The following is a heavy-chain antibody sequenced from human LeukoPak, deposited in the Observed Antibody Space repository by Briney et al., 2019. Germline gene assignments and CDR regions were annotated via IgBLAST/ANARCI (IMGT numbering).Heavy chain of an antibody. CDR1: GFTFSSYA. Sequence: PGGSLRLSCAASGFTFSSYAMHWVRQAPGKGLEWVAVISYDGSNKYYADSVKGRFTISRDNSKNTLYLQMNSLRNEDTAVYFCAKDLSGGYHSYYYDFWGQGTPVTVSS. D-gene: IGHD5-18*01. J-gene: IGHJ4*02. CDR3: AKDLSGGYHSYYYDF. CDR2: ISYDGSNK. V-gene: IGHV3-30*04.